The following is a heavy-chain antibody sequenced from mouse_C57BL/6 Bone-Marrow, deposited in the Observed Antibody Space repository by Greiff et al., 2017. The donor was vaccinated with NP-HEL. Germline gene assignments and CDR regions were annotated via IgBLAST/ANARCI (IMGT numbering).Heavy chain of an antibody. V-gene: IGHV1-81*01. J-gene: IGHJ2*01. CDR1: GYTFTSYG. CDR2: IYPRSGNT. CDR3: ARDYGSSYYFDD. D-gene: IGHD1-1*01. Sequence: VQLQQSGAELARPGASVKLSCKASGYTFTSYGISWVKQRTGQGLEWIGEIYPRSGNTYYNEKFKGKATLTADKSSSTAYMELRSLTSEDSAVYFCARDYGSSYYFDDWGQGTTLTVSS.